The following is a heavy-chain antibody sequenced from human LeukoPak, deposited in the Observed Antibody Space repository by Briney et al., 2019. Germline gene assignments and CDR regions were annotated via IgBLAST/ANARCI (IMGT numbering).Heavy chain of an antibody. V-gene: IGHV3-53*01. CDR3: ARGRGLGVVSPYFDY. D-gene: IGHD3-3*01. J-gene: IGHJ4*02. Sequence: PGGSLRLSCIVSGFSVSNNYIIWVRQAPGNGLERVSVIYGDGRTSHSASVRGRFTISRDNSKNIVSLQMNHLRAEDTAVYYCARGRGLGVVSPYFDYWGQGTLVTVSS. CDR1: GFSVSNNY. CDR2: IYGDGRT.